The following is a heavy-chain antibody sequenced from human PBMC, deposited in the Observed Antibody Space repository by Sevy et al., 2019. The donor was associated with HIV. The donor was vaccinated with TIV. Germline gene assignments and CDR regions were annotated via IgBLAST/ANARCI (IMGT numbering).Heavy chain of an antibody. V-gene: IGHV3-11*01. J-gene: IGHJ4*02. CDR3: ARDFLDYYDSSGHLPFGY. CDR2: ISSSGSTI. D-gene: IGHD3-22*01. Sequence: GGSLRLSCAASGFTFSDYYMSRIRQAPGKGLEWVSYISSSGSTIYYADSVKGRFTISRDNAKNSLYLQMNSLRAEDTAVYYCARDFLDYYDSSGHLPFGYRGQGTLVTVSS. CDR1: GFTFSDYY.